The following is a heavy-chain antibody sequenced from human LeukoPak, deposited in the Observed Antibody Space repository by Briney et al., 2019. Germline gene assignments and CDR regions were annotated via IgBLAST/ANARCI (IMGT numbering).Heavy chain of an antibody. CDR2: ISSSSSYI. CDR3: ARDLSYYGSGNWFDP. Sequence: GGSLRPSCAASGFTFSSYSMNWVRQAPGKGLEWVSSISSSSSYIYYADSVKGRFTISRDNAKNSLYLQMNSLRAEDTAVYYCARDLSYYGSGNWFDPWGQGTLVTVSS. D-gene: IGHD3-10*01. V-gene: IGHV3-21*01. CDR1: GFTFSSYS. J-gene: IGHJ5*02.